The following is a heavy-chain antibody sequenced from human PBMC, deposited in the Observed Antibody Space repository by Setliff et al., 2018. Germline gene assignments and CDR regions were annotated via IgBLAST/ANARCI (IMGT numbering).Heavy chain of an antibody. CDR1: GFTFSNYG. D-gene: IGHD2-21*02. V-gene: IGHV3-33*01. CDR2: TWNDGSSK. CDR3: ARNWVTAQHYYYGMDV. Sequence: GGSLRLSCVASGFTFSNYGMHWVRQAPGKGLEWVALTWNDGSSKFYGDSVKGRFTISRDNSKNTLYLQMDSLRAEDTAVYYCARNWVTAQHYYYGMDVWGQGTTVTVSS. J-gene: IGHJ6*02.